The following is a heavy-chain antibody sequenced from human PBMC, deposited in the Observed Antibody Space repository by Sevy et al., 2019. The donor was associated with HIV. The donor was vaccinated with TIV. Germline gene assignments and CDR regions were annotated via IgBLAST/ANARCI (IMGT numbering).Heavy chain of an antibody. J-gene: IGHJ6*02. Sequence: GGSLRLSCAASGFTFSSYAMHWVRQAPGKGLEWVAVISYDGSNKYYADSGKGQFTISRDNSKNTLYLQMNSLRAEDTAVYYCARDLQVRSPWGNYYYYGMDVWGQGTTVTVSS. CDR3: ARDLQVRSPWGNYYYYGMDV. D-gene: IGHD3-16*01. CDR1: GFTFSSYA. V-gene: IGHV3-30-3*01. CDR2: ISYDGSNK.